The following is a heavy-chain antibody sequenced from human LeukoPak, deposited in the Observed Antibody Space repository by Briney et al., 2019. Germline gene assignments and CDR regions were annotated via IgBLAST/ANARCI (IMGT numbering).Heavy chain of an antibody. D-gene: IGHD1-20*01. V-gene: IGHV3-30-3*01. Sequence: GGSLRLSCLVSGFTFSHYTMHWVRQAPGKGLEWVALILYDGSNKYYADSVKGRFTISRDDSKNTLYLHMNSLRPEDTAMYYCARDGLTGTTDGTLDDWGQGTLVTVSS. CDR3: ARDGLTGTTDGTLDD. CDR2: ILYDGSNK. CDR1: GFTFSHYT. J-gene: IGHJ4*02.